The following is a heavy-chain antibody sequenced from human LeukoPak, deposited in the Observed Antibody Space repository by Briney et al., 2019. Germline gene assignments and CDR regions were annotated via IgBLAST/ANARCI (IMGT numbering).Heavy chain of an antibody. D-gene: IGHD1-1*01. CDR1: GLTFRSYE. CDR3: AREYRDNWNDRKDFDY. J-gene: IGHJ4*02. V-gene: IGHV3-48*03. Sequence: PGGSLSLSCVSSGLTFRSYEMNWVRQAPGKGLEWISYITTGGSTRYYADSVKRRFTIYRHNAKNTLYLQVNSLRYEDTAVYYCAREYRDNWNDRKDFDYWGQGTLVTVSS. CDR2: ITTGGSTR.